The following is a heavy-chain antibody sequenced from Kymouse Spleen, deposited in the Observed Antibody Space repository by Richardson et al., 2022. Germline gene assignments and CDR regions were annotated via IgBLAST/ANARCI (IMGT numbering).Heavy chain of an antibody. D-gene: IGHD3-10*01. CDR1: GFTFSSYG. CDR2: ISYDGSNK. CDR3: AKDQGTMVRGVIGYFDY. V-gene: IGHV3-30*18. J-gene: IGHJ4*02. Sequence: QVQLVESGGGVVQPGRSLRLSCAASGFTFSSYGMHWVRQAPGKGLEWVAVISYDGSNKYYADSVKGRFTISRDNSKNTLYLQMNSLRAEDTAVYYCAKDQGTMVRGVIGYFDYWGQGTLVTVSS.